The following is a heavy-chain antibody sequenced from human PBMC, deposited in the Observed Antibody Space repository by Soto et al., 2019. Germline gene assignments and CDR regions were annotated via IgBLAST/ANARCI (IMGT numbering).Heavy chain of an antibody. J-gene: IGHJ4*02. V-gene: IGHV3-21*01. D-gene: IGHD4-17*01. Sequence: EVQLVESGGGLVKPGGSLRLSCAASGFTFSSYSMHWVRQAPGKGLEWVSSISSSSSYIYYADSVKGRFTISRDNAKNSLYLQMNSLRAEDTAVYYCARGGGTTVVTDSGYWGQGTLVTVSS. CDR3: ARGGGTTVVTDSGY. CDR1: GFTFSSYS. CDR2: ISSSSSYI.